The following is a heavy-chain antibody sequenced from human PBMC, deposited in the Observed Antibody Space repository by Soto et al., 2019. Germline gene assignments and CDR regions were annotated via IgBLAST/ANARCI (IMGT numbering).Heavy chain of an antibody. D-gene: IGHD2-2*01. CDR3: STSCYSFDY. J-gene: IGHJ4*02. Sequence: QLQLQESGPGLVKPSETLSLTCTVSGGSISSSSYYWGWIRQPPGKGLGWIGSIYYSGSTYYNPSLKSRVTISVDTSKNQFSLKLSSVTAADTAVYYCSTSCYSFDYWGQGTLVTVSS. CDR1: GGSISSSSYY. CDR2: IYYSGST. V-gene: IGHV4-39*01.